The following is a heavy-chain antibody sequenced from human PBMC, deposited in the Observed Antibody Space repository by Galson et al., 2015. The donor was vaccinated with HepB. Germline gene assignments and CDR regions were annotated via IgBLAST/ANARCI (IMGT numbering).Heavy chain of an antibody. J-gene: IGHJ4*02. CDR1: GFTFSNSA. CDR3: AKVSAFDFGFGEFFDY. CDR2: LSGSGAST. Sequence: SLRLSCAASGFTFSNSAMSWVRQAPGKGLEWVSALSGSGASTYFADSLEGRFTLSRDNSKNTLYLQMNSLRADDTAVYYCAKVSAFDFGFGEFFDYWGQGTLVTVSS. V-gene: IGHV3-23*01. D-gene: IGHD3-10*01.